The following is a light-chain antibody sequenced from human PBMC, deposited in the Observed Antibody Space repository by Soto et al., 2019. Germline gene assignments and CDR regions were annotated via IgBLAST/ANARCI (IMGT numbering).Light chain of an antibody. CDR1: QSVGSS. CDR2: GAS. Sequence: EVVLTQSPATLSLSPGERPPFSCRASQSVGSSLAWYQQKPGQAPRLLIYGASTGATGIPARFSGSGSGTEFTLTISSLQSEDFAVYYCQHYKKWPIGFGQGTRLDIK. CDR3: QHYKKWPIG. J-gene: IGKJ5*01. V-gene: IGKV3-15*01.